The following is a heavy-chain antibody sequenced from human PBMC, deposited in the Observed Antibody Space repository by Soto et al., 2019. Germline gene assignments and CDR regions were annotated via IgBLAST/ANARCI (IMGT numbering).Heavy chain of an antibody. J-gene: IGHJ6*02. CDR2: INPSGGST. CDR1: GYTFTSYY. D-gene: IGHD6-19*01. Sequence: VQLVQSGAEVKKPGASVKVSCQASGYTFTSYYIHWVRQAPGQGLEWMGIINPSGGSTNYPQKFPGRLTMTRDTSTSTVYMELSSLRSEDTAMYYCARAVAVVFYYGMDVWGQGTTVTVSS. CDR3: ARAVAVVFYYGMDV. V-gene: IGHV1-46*01.